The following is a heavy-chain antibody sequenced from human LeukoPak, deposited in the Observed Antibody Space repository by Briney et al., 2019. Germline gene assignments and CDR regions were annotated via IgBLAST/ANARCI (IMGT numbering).Heavy chain of an antibody. CDR2: IYPGDSDT. CDR1: VYDFTSYW. Sequence: GESLKISCEGSVYDFTSYWIGWVRQMPGKGLEWMGIIYPGDSDTRYSPSFQGQVTISADKSITTAYLQWSSLKASDIAMYYCARLGTTVDYWGQGTLVTVSS. V-gene: IGHV5-51*01. D-gene: IGHD4-17*01. J-gene: IGHJ4*02. CDR3: ARLGTTVDY.